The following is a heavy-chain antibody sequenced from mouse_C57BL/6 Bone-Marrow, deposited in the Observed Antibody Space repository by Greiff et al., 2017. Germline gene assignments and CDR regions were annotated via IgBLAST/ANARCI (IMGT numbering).Heavy chain of an antibody. D-gene: IGHD6-1*01. V-gene: IGHV5-15*01. CDR3: ASLRRGDFDY. J-gene: IGHJ2*01. Sequence: EVKLVESGGGLVQPGGSLKLSCAASGFTFSDYGMAWVRQAPRKGPEWVAFISNLAYSIYYADTVTGRFTFSRENAKTTLYLEMSSRRSEDTAMYYCASLRRGDFDYWGQGTTLTVSS. CDR1: GFTFSDYG. CDR2: ISNLAYSI.